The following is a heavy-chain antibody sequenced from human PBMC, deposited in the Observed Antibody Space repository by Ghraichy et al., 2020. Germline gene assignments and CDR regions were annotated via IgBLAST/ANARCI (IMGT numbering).Heavy chain of an antibody. Sequence: SPTLSLTCAISGDSVSSNSAAWNWIRQSPSRGLEWLGRTYFRSKWFHEYAVAVKSRISVDPDTSKNQFSLRLNSVTPEDTAVYYCARDHYTSTWRDYYGMDVWGQGTTVTVSS. D-gene: IGHD3-3*01. CDR1: GDSVSSNSAA. V-gene: IGHV6-1*01. CDR2: TYFRSKWFH. J-gene: IGHJ6*02. CDR3: ARDHYTSTWRDYYGMDV.